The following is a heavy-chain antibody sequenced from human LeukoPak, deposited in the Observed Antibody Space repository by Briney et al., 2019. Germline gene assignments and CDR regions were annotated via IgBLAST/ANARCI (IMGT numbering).Heavy chain of an antibody. CDR1: GYTFTGYY. J-gene: IGHJ4*02. CDR3: AVLAVGIAARQTDY. D-gene: IGHD6-6*01. CDR2: INPNSGGT. V-gene: IGHV1-2*06. Sequence: ASVKVSCKASGYTFTGYYMHWVRQAPGQGLEWMGRINPNSGGTNYAQKFQGRVTMTRDTSISTAYMELSRLRSDDTAVYYCAVLAVGIAARQTDYWGQGTLVTVSS.